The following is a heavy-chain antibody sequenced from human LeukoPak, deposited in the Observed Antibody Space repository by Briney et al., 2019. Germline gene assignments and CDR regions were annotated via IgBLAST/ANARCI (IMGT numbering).Heavy chain of an antibody. CDR1: GFTFSDYY. CDR3: ARDHGSSSSFDY. V-gene: IGHV3-11*04. Sequence: GGSLRLSCAASGFTFSDYYMSWIRQAPGKGLEWVSYISSSGSTIYYADSVKGRFTISRDNSKNTLYLQMNSLRAEDTAVYYCARDHGSSSSFDYWGQGTLVTVSS. J-gene: IGHJ4*02. D-gene: IGHD6-6*01. CDR2: ISSSGSTI.